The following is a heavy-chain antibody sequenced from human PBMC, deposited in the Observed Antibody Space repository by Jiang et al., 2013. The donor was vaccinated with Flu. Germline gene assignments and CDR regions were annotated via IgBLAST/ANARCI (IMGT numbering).Heavy chain of an antibody. J-gene: IGHJ3*01. V-gene: IGHV4-34*01. CDR3: AKYCHGDCQGAFDV. CDR2: IHSSGIT. Sequence: LLKPSETLSLTCAVSDGSLRGYYWSWIRQPPGKGLELIGEIHSSGITGSNPSLKSRVTISLDTSKNQFSLSLTSVTAADTAVYHCAKYCHGDCQGAFDVWGQGTMVTISS. D-gene: IGHD2-21*02. CDR1: DGSLRGYY.